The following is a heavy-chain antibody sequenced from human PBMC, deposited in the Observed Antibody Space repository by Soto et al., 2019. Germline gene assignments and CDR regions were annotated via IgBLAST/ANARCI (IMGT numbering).Heavy chain of an antibody. D-gene: IGHD3-22*01. CDR2: IYYSGST. CDR1: GDSISTDY. Sequence: SETLSLTCTVSGDSISTDYWSWIRQSPGKGLEWIGFIYYSGSTYYNPSLKSRVTISVDTSKNQFSLKLSSVTAADTAVYYCARDRQGGYYYDSSGYHNWFDPWGQGTLVTVSS. V-gene: IGHV4-59*12. CDR3: ARDRQGGYYYDSSGYHNWFDP. J-gene: IGHJ5*02.